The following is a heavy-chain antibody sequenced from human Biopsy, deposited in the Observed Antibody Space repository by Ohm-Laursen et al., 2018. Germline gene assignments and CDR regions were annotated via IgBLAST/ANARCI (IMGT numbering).Heavy chain of an antibody. J-gene: IGHJ6*02. CDR1: GFTFDDYD. D-gene: IGHD1-26*01. CDR3: ARDRGGARYGMDV. Sequence: SLRLSCSASGFTFDDYDMHWVRQPPGKGLEWVSGIRRNSAIIDYADSVRGRFTISRDNARRFLFLQMNNLKSEDTAFYYCARDRGGARYGMDVWGRGTTVTVSS. V-gene: IGHV3-9*01. CDR2: IRRNSAII.